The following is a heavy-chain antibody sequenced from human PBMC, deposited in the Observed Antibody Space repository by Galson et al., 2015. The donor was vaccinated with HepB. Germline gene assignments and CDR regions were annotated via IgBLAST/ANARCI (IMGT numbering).Heavy chain of an antibody. CDR3: VKEDILIGYSVGSFHF. Sequence: SLRLSCAGSGFRFHYYALHWVRQAPGKGLEFVSGISHNGGATKFADSVRDRFTISRDNSKNTMYLQMNSLRTEDTAVYYCVKEDILIGYSVGSFHFWGRGTMVTVSS. CDR2: ISHNGGAT. V-gene: IGHV3-64D*06. D-gene: IGHD3-9*01. J-gene: IGHJ3*01. CDR1: GFRFHYYA.